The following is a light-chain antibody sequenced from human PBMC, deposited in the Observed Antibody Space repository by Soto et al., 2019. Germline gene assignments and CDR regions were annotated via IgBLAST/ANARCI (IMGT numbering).Light chain of an antibody. CDR2: RNN. V-gene: IGLV1-44*01. J-gene: IGLJ2*01. CDR1: SSNIGSNT. Sequence: QSVLTQPPSASGTPGQRVTISCSGSSSNIGSNTVNWYQQLPGTAPKLLIYRNNQRPSGVPDRFSGSKSGTSASLAISGLQSEDEADYYCAAWDDGLNGVLFGGGTKLTVL. CDR3: AAWDDGLNGVL.